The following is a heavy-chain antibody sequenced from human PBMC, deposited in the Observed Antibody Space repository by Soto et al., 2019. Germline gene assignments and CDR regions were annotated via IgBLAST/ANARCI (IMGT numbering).Heavy chain of an antibody. CDR3: ARDKYEYGEFYYYGMDV. D-gene: IGHD4-17*01. J-gene: IGHJ6*02. Sequence: ASVKVSCKASGYTFTGYYMHWVRQAPGQGLEWMGWINPNSGGTNYAQKFQGWVTMTRDTSISTAYMELSRLRSDDTAVYYCARDKYEYGEFYYYGMDVWGQGTTVTVSS. CDR1: GYTFTGYY. V-gene: IGHV1-2*04. CDR2: INPNSGGT.